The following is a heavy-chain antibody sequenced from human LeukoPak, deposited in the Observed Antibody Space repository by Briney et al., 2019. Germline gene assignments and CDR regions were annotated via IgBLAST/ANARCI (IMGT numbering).Heavy chain of an antibody. V-gene: IGHV1-2*02. CDR3: ARWSGATSFDP. D-gene: IGHD1-26*01. J-gene: IGHJ5*02. CDR1: GYTFTCYY. CDR2: INPNSGGT. Sequence: AAVKVSCKASGYTFTCYYMHWVRQAPGQGLEWMGWINPNSGGTNYAQKFQGRVTMTRDTSISTAYMELSRLRSDDTAVYYCARWSGATSFDPWGQGTLVTVSS.